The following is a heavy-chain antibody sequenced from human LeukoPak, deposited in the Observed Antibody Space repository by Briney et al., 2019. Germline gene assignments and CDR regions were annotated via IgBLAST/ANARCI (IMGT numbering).Heavy chain of an antibody. CDR3: AKDVWWSVS. V-gene: IGHV3-23*01. J-gene: IGHJ5*02. D-gene: IGHD2-8*02. CDR1: GFALSSHW. Sequence: GGSLRLSCAASGFALSSHWMTWVRQVPGKGLEWVAAISASGDDTFYADSVKGRFTISRDNSKNILYLQMNSLRAEDTAMYFCAKDVWWSVSWGQGTPVTVSS. CDR2: ISASGDDT.